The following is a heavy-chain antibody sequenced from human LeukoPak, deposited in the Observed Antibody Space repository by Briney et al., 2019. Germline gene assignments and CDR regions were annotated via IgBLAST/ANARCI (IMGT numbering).Heavy chain of an antibody. D-gene: IGHD3-3*01. CDR2: ISYDGSNK. CDR1: GFTFSSYA. V-gene: IGHV3-30-3*01. J-gene: IGHJ4*02. Sequence: GRSLRLSCAASGFTFSSYAMHWVRQAPGKGLEWVAVISYDGSNKYYADSVKGRFTISRDNSKNTLYLQMNSLRAEDTAVYYCAKVFDHYDFWSGYQYYFDYWGQGTLVTVSS. CDR3: AKVFDHYDFWSGYQYYFDY.